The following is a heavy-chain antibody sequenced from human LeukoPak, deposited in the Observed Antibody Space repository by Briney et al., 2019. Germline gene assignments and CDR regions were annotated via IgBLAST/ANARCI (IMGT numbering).Heavy chain of an antibody. J-gene: IGHJ5*02. CDR3: ARDLEMVVAAYGGDPINWFDP. V-gene: IGHV1-18*03. CDR1: GYTFTSYG. D-gene: IGHD2-15*01. CDR2: ISAYNGNT. Sequence: GASVKVSCKASGYTFTSYGISWVRQAPGQGLEWMGWISAYNGNTNYAQKLQGRVTMTTDTSTSTAYMELRSLRSDDMAVYYCARDLEMVVAAYGGDPINWFDPWGQGTLVTVSS.